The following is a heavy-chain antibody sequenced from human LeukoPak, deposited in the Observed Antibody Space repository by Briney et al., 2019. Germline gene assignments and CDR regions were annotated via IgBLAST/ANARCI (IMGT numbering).Heavy chain of an antibody. D-gene: IGHD4-17*01. Sequence: GGSLRLSCAASGFTFSSYAMSWVRQAPGKGLEWVSAISGGGGSTYYANSVKGRFTISRDNSKNTLYLQMNSLRAEDTAVYYCATTRGYGDYAFDYWGQGTLVTVSS. CDR1: GFTFSSYA. V-gene: IGHV3-23*01. CDR2: ISGGGGST. J-gene: IGHJ4*02. CDR3: ATTRGYGDYAFDY.